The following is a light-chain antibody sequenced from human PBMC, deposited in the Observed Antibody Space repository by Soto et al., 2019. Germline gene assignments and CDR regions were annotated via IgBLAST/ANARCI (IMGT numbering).Light chain of an antibody. Sequence: QSALTQPHSVSGSPGQSVTISCTGTSVDVGAYDFVSWYQQHPGKAPKLLIYVVSGRPSGVPDRFSGSKSGNAASLTISGLRSEDEAFYFCAAWDDSLNGRIFGGGTKLTVL. V-gene: IGLV2-11*01. CDR3: AAWDDSLNGRI. J-gene: IGLJ2*01. CDR1: SVDVGAYDF. CDR2: VVS.